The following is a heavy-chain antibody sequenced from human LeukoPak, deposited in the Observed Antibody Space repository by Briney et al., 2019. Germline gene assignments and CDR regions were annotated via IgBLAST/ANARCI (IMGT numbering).Heavy chain of an antibody. Sequence: GGSLRLSCAVSGFTFSGFWMSWSRQAPGKGLEWVASINSDGSEGYYADVVKGRFTISRDNAKNSLYLQISSLRAEDTAVYYCARVFADTAMVDYWGQGTLVTVPS. J-gene: IGHJ4*02. D-gene: IGHD5-18*01. V-gene: IGHV3-7*01. CDR3: ARVFADTAMVDY. CDR1: GFTFSGFW. CDR2: INSDGSEG.